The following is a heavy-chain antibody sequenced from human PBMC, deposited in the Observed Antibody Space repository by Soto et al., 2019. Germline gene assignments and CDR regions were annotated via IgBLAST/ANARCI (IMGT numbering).Heavy chain of an antibody. J-gene: IGHJ5*02. Sequence: QLHLEESGPGLVKPSETLSLTCTVSGGSISSGSYYWGWIRQPPGKGPEWVGSLYYNGFTYYNPSLTSRLTISVDTSKNQFSLKLTSVTAADTAVYYCARQADFWSGDSWFDPWGQGTLVTVSS. CDR3: ARQADFWSGDSWFDP. CDR2: LYYNGFT. CDR1: GGSISSGSYY. V-gene: IGHV4-39*01. D-gene: IGHD3-3*01.